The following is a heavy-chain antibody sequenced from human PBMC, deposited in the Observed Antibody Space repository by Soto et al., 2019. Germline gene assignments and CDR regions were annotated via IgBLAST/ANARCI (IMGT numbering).Heavy chain of an antibody. CDR1: GGTFSSYA. D-gene: IGHD3-3*01. V-gene: IGHV1-69*06. CDR3: ARSRVSARAVDY. Sequence: QVQLVQSGAEVKKPGSSVKVSCKASGGTFSSYAISWVRQAPGQELEWMGGIIPIVRTANYAQKFQGRVTITADKSTSTAYMELSSLSSEETAVYYCARSRVSARAVDYWGQGTLVTVSS. J-gene: IGHJ4*02. CDR2: IIPIVRTA.